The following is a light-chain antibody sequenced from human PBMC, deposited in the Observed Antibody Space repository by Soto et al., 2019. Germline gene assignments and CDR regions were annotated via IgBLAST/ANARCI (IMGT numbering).Light chain of an antibody. V-gene: IGKV1-5*03. CDR2: KAS. CDR3: QQYHSYSLT. Sequence: DIQMTQSPSTLSASVGDRVTITCRSRKSISSWLAWYQQKPGKAPKHLIYKASSLEGGVPSSLSGSGSGTDFTLTISSLQHDDFETYYCQQYHSYSLTFGGGTQVAIK. CDR1: KSISSW. J-gene: IGKJ4*01.